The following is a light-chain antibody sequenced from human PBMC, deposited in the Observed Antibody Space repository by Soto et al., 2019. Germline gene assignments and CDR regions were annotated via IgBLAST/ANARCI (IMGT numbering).Light chain of an antibody. CDR1: QSVSSSY. J-gene: IGKJ2*02. Sequence: NVLTQSPDTLSLSPGERATLSCRASQSVSSSYLAWYQHKPGQAPRLLIYDASRRATGIPDRFSCSGSGTDFTLTISRLEPEDIAVYYCEQYGSSPRTFGQGTKLEIK. V-gene: IGKV3-20*01. CDR2: DAS. CDR3: EQYGSSPRT.